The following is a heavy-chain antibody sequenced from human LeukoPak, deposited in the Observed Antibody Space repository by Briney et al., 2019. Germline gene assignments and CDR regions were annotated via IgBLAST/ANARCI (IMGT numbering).Heavy chain of an antibody. J-gene: IGHJ4*02. CDR2: ISYCGST. CDR1: GGSISSYY. D-gene: IGHD3-16*01. Sequence: SQTLSLTCTVSGGSISSYYWSWIRQPPGKGMEWIGYISYCGSTTYNPSFKTRVTISLDTSKNQFSLNLNSVTAADTAVYCCARGGSFDYWGEGTLVTVSS. CDR3: ARGGSFDY. V-gene: IGHV4-59*01.